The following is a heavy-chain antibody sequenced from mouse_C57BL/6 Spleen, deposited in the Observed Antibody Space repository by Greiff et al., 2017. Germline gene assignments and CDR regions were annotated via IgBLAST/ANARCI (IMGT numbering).Heavy chain of an antibody. CDR1: GYTFTDYY. CDR2: IHPNNGGT. D-gene: IGHD3-2*02. Sequence: EVQLQQSGPELVKPGASVKISCKAPGYTFTDYYMNWVKQSLAKSLAWIGDIHPNNGGTSYNQKFKGKATLTVDKSSSTAYMELRSLTSEDTAIYYCAQTAQATGLDYWGQGTTLTVSS. J-gene: IGHJ2*01. V-gene: IGHV1-26*01. CDR3: AQTAQATGLDY.